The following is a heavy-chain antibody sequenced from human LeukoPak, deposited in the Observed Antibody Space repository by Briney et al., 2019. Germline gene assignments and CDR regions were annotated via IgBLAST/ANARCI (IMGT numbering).Heavy chain of an antibody. Sequence: GGSLRLSCAASEFTFSGHFHWVRQAPGKGLVWVSLINPDGSATFYADSVKGRFIISQDNAKKTLYLQMNNLRDEDTALYYCARGSSYAFDIWGQGTLVTVSS. J-gene: IGHJ3*02. CDR3: ARGSSYAFDI. D-gene: IGHD3-10*01. CDR1: EFTFSGH. V-gene: IGHV3-74*01. CDR2: INPDGSAT.